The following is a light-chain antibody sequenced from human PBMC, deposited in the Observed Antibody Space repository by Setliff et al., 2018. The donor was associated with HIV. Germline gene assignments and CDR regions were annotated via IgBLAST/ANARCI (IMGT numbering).Light chain of an antibody. V-gene: IGLV2-23*02. CDR2: EVT. CDR3: CSYAGADAFEV. CDR1: SSNVGSYNL. Sequence: QSVLTQPASVSGPPGQSITISCTGNSSNVGSYNLVSWYQQHPGKAPKLIIYEVTKRPSGVSNRISGSKSGNTASLTISGLQAEDETDYYCCSYAGADAFEVFGTGTKVTVL. J-gene: IGLJ1*01.